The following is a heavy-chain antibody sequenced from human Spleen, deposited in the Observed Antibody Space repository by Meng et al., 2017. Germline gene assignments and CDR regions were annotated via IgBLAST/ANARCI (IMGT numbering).Heavy chain of an antibody. CDR3: ARDRGGYATFDN. V-gene: IGHV4-31*03. Sequence: SETLSLTCTVSGASIRSDGYYWHWIRQHPGKGLEWIAYIYHSGGTYSNPSLRSRTTLSVDTSNNQFSLKLSSVTAADTAVYYCARDRGGYATFDNWGQGTRVT. D-gene: IGHD5-12*01. CDR1: GASIRSDGYY. CDR2: IYHSGGT. J-gene: IGHJ4*02.